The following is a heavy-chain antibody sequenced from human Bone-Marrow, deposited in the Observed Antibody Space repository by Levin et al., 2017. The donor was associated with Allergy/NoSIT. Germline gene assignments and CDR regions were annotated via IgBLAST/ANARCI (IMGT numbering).Heavy chain of an antibody. CDR2: IHHSGSA. Sequence: SETLSLTCNVSGGSISNGDYYWSWIRQHPGKDLEWIGYIHHSGSAYYSSSLKSRVTISIDTSKNQYSLRLDSVTPADTAVYYCARGDGPIAAAGSWGRGTLVIVSS. J-gene: IGHJ5*02. D-gene: IGHD6-13*01. V-gene: IGHV4-31*03. CDR3: ARGDGPIAAAGS. CDR1: GGSISNGDYY.